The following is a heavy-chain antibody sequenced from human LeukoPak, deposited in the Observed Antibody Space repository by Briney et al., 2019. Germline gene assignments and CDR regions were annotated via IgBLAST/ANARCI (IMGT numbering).Heavy chain of an antibody. CDR1: GGSFSGYY. V-gene: IGHV4-34*01. CDR2: MNPSGST. D-gene: IGHD3-22*01. CDR3: ARGRQDVTMIVVVMTAVSYYLDV. J-gene: IGHJ6*03. Sequence: ASETLSLTCAVYGGSFSGYYWTWIRQTPEKGLEWIGEMNPSGSTSYNPSLKSRITISVDTSKNQFSLKLSSVTAADMAVYYCARGRQDVTMIVVVMTAVSYYLDVWGKGTTVTVS.